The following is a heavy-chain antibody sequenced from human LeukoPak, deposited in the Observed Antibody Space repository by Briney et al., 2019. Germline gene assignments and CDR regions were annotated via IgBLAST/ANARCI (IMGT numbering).Heavy chain of an antibody. CDR2: ISGSGGST. D-gene: IGHD2-2*01. V-gene: IGHV3-23*01. CDR1: GFTFSSYA. CDR3: AKGSRGYCSSTSCHRLT. J-gene: IGHJ5*02. Sequence: GGSLRLSCAASGFTFSSYAMSWVRQAPGKGLEWVSAISGSGGSTYYADSVKGRFTISRDNSKNTLYLQMNSLRAEDTAVYYRAKGSRGYCSSTSCHRLTWGQGTLDTVSS.